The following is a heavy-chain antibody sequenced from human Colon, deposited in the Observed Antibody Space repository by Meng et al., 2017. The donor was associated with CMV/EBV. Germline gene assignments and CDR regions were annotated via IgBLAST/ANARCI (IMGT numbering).Heavy chain of an antibody. CDR2: IYIGGTTT. CDR3: ITEAPGGDY. J-gene: IGHJ4*02. CDR1: GFPVSANY. Sequence: GGSLRLSCAVSGFPVSANYMAWFRQAPGKGLEWVSIIYIGGTTTLYADSVKGRFTISRDNAKNTLYLQMNSLRAEDTAFYYCITEAPGGDYWGQGTLVTVSS. D-gene: IGHD1-14*01. V-gene: IGHV3-53*01.